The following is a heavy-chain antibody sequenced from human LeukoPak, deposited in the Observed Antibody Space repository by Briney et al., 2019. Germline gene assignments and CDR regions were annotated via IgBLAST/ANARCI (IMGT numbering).Heavy chain of an antibody. J-gene: IGHJ6*02. CDR2: IWYDGSNK. D-gene: IGHD2-2*01. Sequence: GGSLRLSCAASGFTFSSYGMHWVRQAPGKGLEWVAVIWYDGSNKYYADSVKGRFTISRDNSKNTLYLQMSSLRAEDTAVYYCAREDIVVVPAASGATYYYYGMDVWGQGTTVTVSS. CDR1: GFTFSSYG. V-gene: IGHV3-33*01. CDR3: AREDIVVVPAASGATYYYYGMDV.